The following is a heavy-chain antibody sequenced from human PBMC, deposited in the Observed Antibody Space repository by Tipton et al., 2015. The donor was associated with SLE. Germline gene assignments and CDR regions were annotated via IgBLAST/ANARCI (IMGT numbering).Heavy chain of an antibody. J-gene: IGHJ5*02. V-gene: IGHV4-59*01. D-gene: IGHD2-2*01. CDR2: ISYSGTT. CDR3: ARAKRSSTTWGYWFDP. CDR1: NGSISNYY. Sequence: TLSLTCTVSNGSISNYYWSWIRQAPGKALEWIGYISYSGTTNYSPSLKSRVTLSVDTSKNQFSLKLSSVTAADTAVYYCARAKRSSTTWGYWFDPWGQGTLATVSS.